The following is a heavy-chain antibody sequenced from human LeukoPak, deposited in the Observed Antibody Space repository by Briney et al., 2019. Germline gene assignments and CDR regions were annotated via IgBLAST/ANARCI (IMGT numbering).Heavy chain of an antibody. Sequence: SETLSHTCTVSGGSISSSSYYWGWIRQPPGKGLEWIGSIYYSGSTYYNPSLKSRVTISVGTSKNQFSLKLSSVTAADTAVYYCARQLVIVVVPAAMMGWGQGTLVTVSS. D-gene: IGHD2-2*01. CDR1: GGSISSSSYY. CDR2: IYYSGST. V-gene: IGHV4-39*01. J-gene: IGHJ4*02. CDR3: ARQLVIVVVPAAMMG.